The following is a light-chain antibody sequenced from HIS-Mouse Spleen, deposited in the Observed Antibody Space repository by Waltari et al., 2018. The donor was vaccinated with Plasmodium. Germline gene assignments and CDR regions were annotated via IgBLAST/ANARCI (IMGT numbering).Light chain of an antibody. J-gene: IGLJ1*01. CDR2: DVS. V-gene: IGLV2-14*03. CDR3: SSYTSSSTA. CDR1: SSDVGGYNY. Sequence: QSALTQPASVSGSPGQSITISCTGTSSDVGGYNYVSCYQQHPGKAPKLMIYDVSNRPSGVSNRVSGSKSGNTASLTISGLQAEDEADYYCSSYTSSSTAFGTGTKVTVL.